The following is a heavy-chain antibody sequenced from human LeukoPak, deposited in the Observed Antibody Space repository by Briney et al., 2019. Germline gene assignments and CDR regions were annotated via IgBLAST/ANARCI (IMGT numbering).Heavy chain of an antibody. CDR2: IYPGDSDT. D-gene: IGHD1-26*01. Sequence: GESLKISCEGSGYSFTSYWISWVRQMPGKGLEWMGLIYPGDSDTRYSPSFQGQVTISADKSISTAYLQWSSLKASDTAMYYCARRENSASIDYWGQGTLVTVSS. V-gene: IGHV5-51*01. CDR1: GYSFTSYW. CDR3: ARRENSASIDY. J-gene: IGHJ4*02.